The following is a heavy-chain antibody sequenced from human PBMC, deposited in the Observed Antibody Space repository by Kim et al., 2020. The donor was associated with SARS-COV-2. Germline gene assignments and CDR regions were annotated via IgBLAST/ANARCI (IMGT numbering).Heavy chain of an antibody. CDR3: ARRAYSSGWWYFDY. CDR2: INSDGSST. Sequence: GGSLRLSCAASGFTFSNYWMHWVRQAPGKGLVWVSRINSDGSSTSYADSVKGRFTISRDNAKNTLYLQMNSLRAEDTAVYYCARRAYSSGWWYFDYWGQGTLVTVS. D-gene: IGHD6-19*01. CDR1: GFTFSNYW. J-gene: IGHJ4*02. V-gene: IGHV3-74*01.